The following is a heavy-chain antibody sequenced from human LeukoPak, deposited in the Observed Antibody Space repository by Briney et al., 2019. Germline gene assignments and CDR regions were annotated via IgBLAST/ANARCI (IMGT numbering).Heavy chain of an antibody. CDR2: IYHSGST. CDR3: AREGGLDSSSWNPDY. CDR1: GGSISSGGYY. V-gene: IGHV4-30-2*01. D-gene: IGHD6-13*01. J-gene: IGHJ4*02. Sequence: SQTLSLTCTVSGGSISSGGYYWSWIRQPPGKGLEWIGHIYHSGSTYYNPSLRSRVTISVDRSMNQISLRLSSVTAADTAVYYCAREGGLDSSSWNPDYWGQGTLVTVSS.